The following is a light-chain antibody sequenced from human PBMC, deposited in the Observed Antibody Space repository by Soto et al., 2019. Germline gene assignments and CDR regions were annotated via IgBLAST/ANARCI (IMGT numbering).Light chain of an antibody. CDR1: QVISTS. CDR2: AAS. CDR3: QHFKSFPIT. Sequence: GESVTITCRASQVISTSLAWYQVKPGKAPKLLIYAASTLESGVPSRFSATVSGTEFSLTITSLQPEDFATYYCQHFKSFPITFGQGTRLEI. V-gene: IGKV1-9*01. J-gene: IGKJ5*01.